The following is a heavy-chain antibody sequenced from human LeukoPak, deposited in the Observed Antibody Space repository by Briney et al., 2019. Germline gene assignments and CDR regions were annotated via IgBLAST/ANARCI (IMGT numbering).Heavy chain of an antibody. D-gene: IGHD1-14*01. CDR1: GYSFADYC. J-gene: IGHJ5*02. CDR2: ISPYSDNI. V-gene: IGHV1-18*04. CDR3: ARDGQTTLTTPPHNWFDP. Sequence: RASMKLSCKTSGYSFADYCISWVRQAPGQGLEWMGWISPYSDNINYAQKFQGRVSMTTETSTSTVYMELRSLRPDDTAVYYCARDGQTTLTTPPHNWFDPWGKGTLATVSS.